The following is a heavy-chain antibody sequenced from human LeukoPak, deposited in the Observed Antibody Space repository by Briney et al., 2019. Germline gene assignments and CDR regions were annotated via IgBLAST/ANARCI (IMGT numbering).Heavy chain of an antibody. J-gene: IGHJ6*02. CDR3: AKDLSQILWFGELSYYYGMDV. Sequence: GGSLRLSCAASGFTSSSYSMNWVRQAPGKGLEWVSAISGSGGSTYYADSVKGRFTISRDNSKNTLYLQMNSLRAEDTAVYYCAKDLSQILWFGELSYYYGMDVWGQGTTVTVSS. CDR2: ISGSGGST. V-gene: IGHV3-23*01. D-gene: IGHD3-10*01. CDR1: GFTSSSYS.